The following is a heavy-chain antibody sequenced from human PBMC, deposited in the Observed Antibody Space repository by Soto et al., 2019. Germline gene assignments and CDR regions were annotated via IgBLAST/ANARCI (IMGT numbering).Heavy chain of an antibody. CDR1: GGTFSSYA. J-gene: IGHJ3*02. CDR3: ARDWTTPTGRGI. D-gene: IGHD4-17*01. CDR2: IIPIFGTA. V-gene: IGHV1-69*13. Sequence: SVKVSCKASGGTFSSYAISWVRQAPGQGLEWMGGIIPIFGTANYAQKFQGRVTITADESTSTAYMELSSLRSEDTAVYYYARDWTTPTGRGIWGQGTMVTVSS.